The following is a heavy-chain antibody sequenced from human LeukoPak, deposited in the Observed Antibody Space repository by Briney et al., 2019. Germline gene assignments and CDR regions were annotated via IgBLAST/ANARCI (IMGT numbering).Heavy chain of an antibody. V-gene: IGHV3-69-1*01. CDR2: ISSSSYI. CDR3: ARGRVDTASLMDV. D-gene: IGHD5-18*01. CDR1: GFTFSDYY. Sequence: PGGSLRLSCAASGFTFSDYYMSWIRQAPGKGLEWVSSISSSSYIYYADSVKGRFTISRDNAKNSLYLQMNSLRAEDTAVYYCARGRVDTASLMDVWGKGTTVTVSS. J-gene: IGHJ6*04.